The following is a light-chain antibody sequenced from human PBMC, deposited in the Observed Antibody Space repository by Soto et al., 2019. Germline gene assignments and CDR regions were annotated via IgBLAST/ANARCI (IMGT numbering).Light chain of an antibody. CDR3: QQYYSTPLT. Sequence: DIVMTQSPESLAVSLGERATINCRSSQSVLYRSINKNYLAWYQQKPGQPPKLLIYWASTREPGVPDRFSGSVSGTDFTLTISSLQAGDAAVYYCQQYYSTPLTFGGGTKVDIK. J-gene: IGKJ4*01. CDR2: WAS. CDR1: QSVLYRSINKNY. V-gene: IGKV4-1*01.